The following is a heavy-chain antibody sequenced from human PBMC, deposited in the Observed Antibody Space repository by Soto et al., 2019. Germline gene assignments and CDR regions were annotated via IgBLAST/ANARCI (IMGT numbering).Heavy chain of an antibody. V-gene: IGHV4-59*01. CDR2: GYYTGST. CDR3: ARSVAVPGAHIDY. D-gene: IGHD6-19*01. CDR1: GGSISGSY. Sequence: QVQLQESGPGLVKPSETLSLTCSVSGGSISGSYWSWIRQSPGKGLEWLGYGYYTGSTNYSPSLRSRVSISVDTSKNEFSLRLSSVTAADTAVYVCARSVAVPGAHIDYWGQGTQVNVSS. J-gene: IGHJ4*02.